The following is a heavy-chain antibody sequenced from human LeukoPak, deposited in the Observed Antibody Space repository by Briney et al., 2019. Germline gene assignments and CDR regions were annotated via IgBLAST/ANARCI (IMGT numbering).Heavy chain of an antibody. V-gene: IGHV1-8*01. CDR2: MNPNSGNT. D-gene: IGHD2-2*01. CDR3: ARGSTSDWPLDH. J-gene: IGHJ4*02. CDR1: GYTFTSYD. Sequence: GASVKVSCKASGYTFTSYDINWVRQATGQGLEWMGWMNPNSGNTGYAQKFQGRVSMTRDTSISTAYMELSSLRSEDTAMYYCARGSTSDWPLDHWGQETLVTISS.